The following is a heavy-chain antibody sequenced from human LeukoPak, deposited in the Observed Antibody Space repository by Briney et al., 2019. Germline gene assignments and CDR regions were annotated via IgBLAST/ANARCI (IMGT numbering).Heavy chain of an antibody. CDR3: AREIPSYYYYYIDV. CDR2: IIPIFGTA. V-gene: IGHV1-69*06. CDR1: GGTFSSYA. J-gene: IGHJ6*03. Sequence: GASVKVSCKASGGTFSSYAISWVRQAPGQGLEWMGGIIPIFGTANYAQKFQGRVTITADKSTSTAYMELSSLRSEDTAVYYCAREIPSYYYYYIDVWGKGTTVTVSS.